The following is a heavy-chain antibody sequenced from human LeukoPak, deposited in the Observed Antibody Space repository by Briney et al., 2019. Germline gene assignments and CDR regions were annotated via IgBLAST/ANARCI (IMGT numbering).Heavy chain of an antibody. Sequence: PSETLSLTCTVYGGSFSGYYWSWIRQPPGKGLEWIGEIKDGGITNYNPSLKSRVTISADRSENQLSLKLSSVTAADTAAYHCVRGYEGVVADYWGQGTLVTVSS. CDR3: VRGYEGVVADY. J-gene: IGHJ4*02. D-gene: IGHD3-22*01. CDR1: GGSFSGYY. CDR2: IKDGGIT. V-gene: IGHV4-34*01.